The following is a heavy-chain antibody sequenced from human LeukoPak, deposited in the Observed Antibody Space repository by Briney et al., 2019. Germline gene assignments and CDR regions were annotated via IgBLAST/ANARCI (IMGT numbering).Heavy chain of an antibody. Sequence: GGSLRLSCAASGFIFSGYGIHWVRQAPGKGLEWVAVICHDGSDKYYADSVKGRCTIYRDNSKNTLYLQMNSLRAEDTAVYYCARGDYYEARGEWYFDLWGRGTLVTVSS. CDR1: GFIFSGYG. CDR2: ICHDGSDK. J-gene: IGHJ2*01. CDR3: ARGDYYEARGEWYFDL. V-gene: IGHV3-33*01. D-gene: IGHD3-22*01.